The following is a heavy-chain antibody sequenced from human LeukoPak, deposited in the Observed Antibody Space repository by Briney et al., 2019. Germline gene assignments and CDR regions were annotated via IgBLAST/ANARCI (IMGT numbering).Heavy chain of an antibody. V-gene: IGHV1-18*01. Sequence: ASVKVSCKASGYTFTSYGISWVRQAPGQGLEWMGWISADNANRKYAQKFQDRVSMTTDISTSTAYMDLRSLRSDDTAVYYCARDEPSSSGWYYFHYWGQGTLVTVSS. D-gene: IGHD6-19*01. CDR2: ISADNANR. CDR3: ARDEPSSSGWYYFHY. J-gene: IGHJ4*02. CDR1: GYTFTSYG.